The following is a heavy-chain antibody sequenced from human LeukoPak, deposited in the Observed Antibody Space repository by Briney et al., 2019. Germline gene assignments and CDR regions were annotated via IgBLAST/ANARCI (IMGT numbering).Heavy chain of an antibody. CDR3: ARGDYDILSGYSSVDF. CDR2: VETSGST. Sequence: SETLSLTCTVSGGSINSDTYYWSWIRQPAGKGLEWIGRVETSGSTNYNPSLKSRVSISVDTSNNQFSLKLSSATAADTAVYYCARGDYDILSGYSSVDFWGRGTLVTVSS. D-gene: IGHD3-9*01. J-gene: IGHJ4*02. V-gene: IGHV4-61*02. CDR1: GGSINSDTYY.